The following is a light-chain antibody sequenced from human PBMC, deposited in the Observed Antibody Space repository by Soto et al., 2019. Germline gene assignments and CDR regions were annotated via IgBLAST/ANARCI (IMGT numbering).Light chain of an antibody. V-gene: IGKV3-15*01. CDR2: DAS. J-gene: IGKJ2*01. CDR3: QQYNNWPPYT. Sequence: EIVLTQSPATLSVSPGERATLSCRASQSVTSKLAWYQQKPGQAPRLLIYDASTRATGIPARFSGSGSGTEFTLTISSLQSEDFAVYYCQQYNNWPPYTFGQGTKVEIK. CDR1: QSVTSK.